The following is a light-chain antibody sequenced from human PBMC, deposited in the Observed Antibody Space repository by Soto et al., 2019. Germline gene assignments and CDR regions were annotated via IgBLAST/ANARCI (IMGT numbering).Light chain of an antibody. CDR1: QGVKKY. Sequence: DIQMTQSPSSLSASVGDRVTITCQASQGVKKYVNWYQQKPGKAPKLLVYDASTLEAGVSARLSGSGSGTHFNFTIASLQHEDFAAYFCHQHENRPLTFGGGTKV. CDR2: DAS. CDR3: HQHENRPLT. V-gene: IGKV1-33*01. J-gene: IGKJ4*02.